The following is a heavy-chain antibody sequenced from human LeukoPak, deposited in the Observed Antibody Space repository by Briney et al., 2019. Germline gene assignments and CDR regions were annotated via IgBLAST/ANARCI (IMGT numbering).Heavy chain of an antibody. J-gene: IGHJ4*02. CDR2: ISSSSSTI. Sequence: GGSLRLSCAASGFTFSSYSMNWVRQAPGKGLEWVSYISSSSSTIYYADSVKGRFTISRDNAKNSLYLQMNSLRAEDTAVYYCARDLRGWYGGYWGQGTLVTVSS. D-gene: IGHD6-19*01. CDR3: ARDLRGWYGGY. CDR1: GFTFSSYS. V-gene: IGHV3-48*04.